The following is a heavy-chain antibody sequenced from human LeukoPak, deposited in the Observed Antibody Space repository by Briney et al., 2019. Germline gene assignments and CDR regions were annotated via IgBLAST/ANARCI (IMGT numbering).Heavy chain of an antibody. Sequence: GGSLRLSCAASGFIFSNYGVHWVRQAPGKGLEWVAAIQYDGSKNYYADSVKGRFTISRDNAKNSLYLQMNSLRAEDTAVYYCARDPVAVAANTWDYWGQGTLVTVSS. CDR2: IQYDGSKN. D-gene: IGHD6-19*01. CDR3: ARDPVAVAANTWDY. V-gene: IGHV3-33*05. J-gene: IGHJ4*02. CDR1: GFIFSNYG.